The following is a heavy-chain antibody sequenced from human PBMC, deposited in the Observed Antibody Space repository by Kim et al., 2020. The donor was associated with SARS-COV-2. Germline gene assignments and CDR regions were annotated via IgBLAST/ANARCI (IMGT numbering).Heavy chain of an antibody. Sequence: SETLSLTCTVSGGSISSSSYYWGWIRQPPGKGLEWIGSIYYSGSTYYNPSLKSRVTISVDTSKNQFSLKLSSVTAADTAVYYCARLRTTANYYYYMDVWGKGTTVTVSS. CDR2: IYYSGST. J-gene: IGHJ6*03. CDR3: ARLRTTANYYYYMDV. CDR1: GGSISSSSYY. V-gene: IGHV4-39*01. D-gene: IGHD4-4*01.